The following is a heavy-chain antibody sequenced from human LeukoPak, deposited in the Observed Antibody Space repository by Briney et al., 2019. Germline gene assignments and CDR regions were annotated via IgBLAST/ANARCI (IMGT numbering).Heavy chain of an antibody. J-gene: IGHJ4*02. CDR2: ISGSGGST. Sequence: PGGSLRLSCAASGFTFSSYAMSWVRQAPGKGLEWVSAISGSGGSTYYADYVKGRFTISRHNSKNTLYMQMNSLRAEDTAVYYCAKERYSYGSDYFDYRGQGTLVTVSS. CDR1: GFTFSSYA. D-gene: IGHD5-18*01. CDR3: AKERYSYGSDYFDY. V-gene: IGHV3-23*01.